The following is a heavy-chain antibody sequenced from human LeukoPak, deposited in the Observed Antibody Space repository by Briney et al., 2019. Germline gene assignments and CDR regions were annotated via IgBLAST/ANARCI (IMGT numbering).Heavy chain of an antibody. J-gene: IGHJ6*03. CDR3: ARITILYYMDV. V-gene: IGHV3-7*01. CDR1: GFTFSSYW. CDR2: IKQDGSEK. D-gene: IGHD3-3*01. Sequence: GGSLRLSCAASGFTFSSYWMGWVRQAPGKGLEWVANIKQDGSEKYYVDSVKGRFTISRDNAKNSLYLQMNSLRAEDTAVYYCARITILYYMDVWGKGTTVTISS.